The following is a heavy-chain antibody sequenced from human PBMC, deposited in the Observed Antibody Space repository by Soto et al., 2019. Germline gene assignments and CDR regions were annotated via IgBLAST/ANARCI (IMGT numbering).Heavy chain of an antibody. CDR2: ISGSGGST. CDR3: AKLVRVAVATAPDY. V-gene: IGHV3-23*01. Sequence: GGSLRLSCAASGFTVSSYAMSWVRQAPGKGLEWVSAISGSGGSTYYADSVKGRFTISRDNSKNTLYLQMNSLRAEDTAVYYCAKLVRVAVATAPDYWGQGTLVTV. CDR1: GFTVSSYA. J-gene: IGHJ4*02. D-gene: IGHD6-19*01.